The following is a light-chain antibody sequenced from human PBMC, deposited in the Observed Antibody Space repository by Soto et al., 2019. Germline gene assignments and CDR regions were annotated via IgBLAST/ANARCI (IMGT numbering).Light chain of an antibody. Sequence: QAVVTQPPSVSGAPGQRVTISCTGSSSNIGAGYDVHWYQQLPGTAPKLLIYGHSNRPSGVPDRFSGSKSGTSASLAITGLQAEDEADYYCQSYDSSLSGDVVFGGGTKLTVL. CDR1: SSNIGAGYD. J-gene: IGLJ2*01. V-gene: IGLV1-40*01. CDR2: GHS. CDR3: QSYDSSLSGDVV.